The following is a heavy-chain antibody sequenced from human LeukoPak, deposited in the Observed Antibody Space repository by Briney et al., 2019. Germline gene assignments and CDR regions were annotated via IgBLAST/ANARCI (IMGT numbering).Heavy chain of an antibody. CDR2: IYTSGST. Sequence: SETLCLTCTVSGGSISSYYWSWIRQPAGKGLEWVGGIYTSGSTNYNPSLKSGVTISVDMSKNQFSLKLSSVTTAETAAYFCARGGDTSGYYFYFDYWGQGTLVTVSA. D-gene: IGHD3-22*01. CDR1: GGSISSYY. V-gene: IGHV4-4*07. J-gene: IGHJ4*02. CDR3: ARGGDTSGYYFYFDY.